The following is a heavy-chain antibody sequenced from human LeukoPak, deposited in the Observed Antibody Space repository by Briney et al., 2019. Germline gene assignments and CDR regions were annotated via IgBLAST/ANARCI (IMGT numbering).Heavy chain of an antibody. CDR3: ARASGYSSSAPFDY. Sequence: SETLSLTCTVSGGSISSYYWSWIRQPPGKGLERIGYIYYSGSTNYYPSLKSRVTISVDTSKNQFSLKLSSVAAADTAVYYCARASGYSSSAPFDYWGQGTLVTVSS. V-gene: IGHV4-59*01. CDR2: IYYSGST. D-gene: IGHD6-6*01. J-gene: IGHJ4*02. CDR1: GGSISSYY.